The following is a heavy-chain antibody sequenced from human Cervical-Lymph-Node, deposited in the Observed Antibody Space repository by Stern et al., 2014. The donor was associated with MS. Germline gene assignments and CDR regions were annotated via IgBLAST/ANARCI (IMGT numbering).Heavy chain of an antibody. CDR2: IIPVFGTP. J-gene: IGHJ6*02. V-gene: IGHV1-69*01. CDR3: ASAHPATRRGYKGMNV. CDR1: GGTFRNFA. D-gene: IGHD2-2*01. Sequence: VQLVQSGSVVRKPGSSVNVSCKASGGTFRNFAVNWVRQAPGQGLEWVGGIIPVFGTPTYAQKFQGRVTIISDESTSTDYVVLSSLKTEDTAIYFCASAHPATRRGYKGMNVWGQGTTIAVSS.